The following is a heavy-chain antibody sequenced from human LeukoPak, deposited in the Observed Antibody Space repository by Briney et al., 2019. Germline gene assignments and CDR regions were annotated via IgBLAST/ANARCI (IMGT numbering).Heavy chain of an antibody. J-gene: IGHJ4*02. D-gene: IGHD3-22*01. CDR2: IYHSGST. V-gene: IGHV4-4*02. CDR1: GGSISSSNW. Sequence: SGTLSLTCAVSGGSISSSNWWSWVRQPPGKGLEWIGEIYHSGSTNYNPSLKSRVTISVDKSKNQFSLKLSSVTAADTAVYYCARDDSSGYYPAPLGGWGQGTLVTVSS. CDR3: ARDDSSGYYPAPLGG.